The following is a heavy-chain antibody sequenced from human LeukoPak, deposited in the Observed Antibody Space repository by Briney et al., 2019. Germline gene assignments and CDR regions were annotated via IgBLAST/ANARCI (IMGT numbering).Heavy chain of an antibody. V-gene: IGHV3-9*01. CDR1: GFTFNTYA. CDR2: ISWNSGSI. J-gene: IGHJ4*02. D-gene: IGHD1-26*01. Sequence: GGSLRLSCAASGFTFNTYAMSWVRQAPWERLQWVSGISWNSGSIGYADSVKGRFTISRDNAKNSLYLQMNSLRAEDTALYYCAKAAEWELLGSYFDYWGQGTLVTVSS. CDR3: AKAAEWELLGSYFDY.